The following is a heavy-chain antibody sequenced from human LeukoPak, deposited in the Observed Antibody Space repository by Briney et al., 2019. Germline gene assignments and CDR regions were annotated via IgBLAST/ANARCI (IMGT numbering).Heavy chain of an antibody. CDR2: IWYDGSNK. CDR1: GFTFSSYG. Sequence: GGSLRLSCAASGFTFSSYGMHWVRQAPGKGLEWVAVIWYDGSNKYYADSVKGRFTISRDNSKNTLYLQMNSLRAEDTAVYFCAKDLNTYRYDSRDLQHWGQGTLVTVSS. CDR3: AKDLNTYRYDSRDLQH. D-gene: IGHD3-22*01. J-gene: IGHJ1*01. V-gene: IGHV3-33*06.